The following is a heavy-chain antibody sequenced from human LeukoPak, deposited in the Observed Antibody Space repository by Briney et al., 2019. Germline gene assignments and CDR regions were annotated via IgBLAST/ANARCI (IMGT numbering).Heavy chain of an antibody. J-gene: IGHJ4*02. V-gene: IGHV3-23*01. D-gene: IGHD3-10*01. CDR1: GFTFSSYA. CDR3: AKGGRGNYGFDY. CDR2: ISGSGGST. Sequence: GGSLRLSCAASGFTFSSYAMHWVRQAPGKGLEWVSGISGSGGSTYYADSVKGRFTISRDNSKNTLYVQMNSLRAEDTAVYYCAKGGRGNYGFDYWGQGTLVTVSS.